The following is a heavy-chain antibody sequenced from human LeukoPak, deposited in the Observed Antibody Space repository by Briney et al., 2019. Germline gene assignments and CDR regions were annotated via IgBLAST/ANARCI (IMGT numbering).Heavy chain of an antibody. J-gene: IGHJ4*02. CDR3: ARVPYYDFWSGYYTRSFDY. CDR1: GGSFSGYY. CDR2: INHSGST. D-gene: IGHD3-3*01. V-gene: IGHV4-34*01. Sequence: SETLSLTCAVYGGSFSGYYWSWIRQPPGKGLEWIGEINHSGSTNYNPSLKSRVTISVDTSKNQFSLKLSSAPAADTAVYYCARVPYYDFWSGYYTRSFDYWGQGTLVTVSS.